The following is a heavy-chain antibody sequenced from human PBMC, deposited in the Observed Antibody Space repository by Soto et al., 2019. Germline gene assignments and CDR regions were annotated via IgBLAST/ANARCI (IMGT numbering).Heavy chain of an antibody. Sequence: QVQLQRSGPGRVKPSETRSLPCTVPSGPSSSHNWGWIRQPPGRGLEWIGYVYYTGGTSYNPSLKSRVTISADTSTNHISLTLSSVTAADTAVYYCVRQGIGNLHGLVDVWGQGTTVSVSS. V-gene: IGHV4-59*08. CDR3: VRQGIGNLHGLVDV. CDR1: SGPSSSHN. CDR2: VYYTGGT. J-gene: IGHJ6*02. D-gene: IGHD1-1*01.